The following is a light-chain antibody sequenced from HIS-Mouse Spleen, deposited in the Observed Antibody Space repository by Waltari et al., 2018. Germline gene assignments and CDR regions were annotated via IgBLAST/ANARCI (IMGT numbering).Light chain of an antibody. V-gene: IGKV3-15*01. CDR1: QSVSSN. CDR2: GAS. J-gene: IGKJ4*01. Sequence: EIVMTQSPATLSVSPGERATLSCRASQSVSSNLAWYQHKPGQAPRLLIYGASTRATGIPARVSGSGSGTEFTLTISSMQSEDFAVYYCQQYNNWPPLTFGGGTKVEIK. CDR3: QQYNNWPPLT.